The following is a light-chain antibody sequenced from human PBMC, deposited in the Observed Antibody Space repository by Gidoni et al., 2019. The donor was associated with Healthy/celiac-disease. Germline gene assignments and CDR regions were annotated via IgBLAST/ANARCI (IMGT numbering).Light chain of an antibody. J-gene: IGLJ2*01. V-gene: IGLV2-14*01. CDR3: SSYTSSSTYVV. CDR1: SSDVGGYNY. Sequence: QSALTQPASVSGSPGQSITISCTGTSSDVGGYNYVSWDQQHPGKAPKLMIYDVSNRPAGVSNRFSGSKSGNTASLTISGLQAEYEADYYCSSYTSSSTYVVFGGGTKLTVL. CDR2: DVS.